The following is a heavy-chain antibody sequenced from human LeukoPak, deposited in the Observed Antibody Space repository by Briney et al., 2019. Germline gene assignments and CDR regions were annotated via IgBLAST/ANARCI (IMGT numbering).Heavy chain of an antibody. CDR1: GYTFTSYG. Sequence: ASVKVSCKASGYTFTSYGISWVRQAPGQGLEWMGWISAYNGNTNYAQKLQGRVTMTTDTSTSTAYMELRSLRSDDTAVYYCARDRTYYDILTGYSTDDYFDYWGQETLVTVSS. CDR3: ARDRTYYDILTGYSTDDYFDY. V-gene: IGHV1-18*01. CDR2: ISAYNGNT. D-gene: IGHD3-9*01. J-gene: IGHJ4*02.